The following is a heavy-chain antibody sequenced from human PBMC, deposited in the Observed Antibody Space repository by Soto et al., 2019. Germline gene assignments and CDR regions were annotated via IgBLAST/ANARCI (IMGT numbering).Heavy chain of an antibody. CDR3: GKPPVGVVTPESYYGMDV. CDR2: ISGSDGST. CDR1: GFTFSSYA. J-gene: IGHJ6*02. V-gene: IGHV3-23*01. D-gene: IGHD2-21*02. Sequence: EVQLLESGGGLVQPGGSLRLSCAASGFTFSSYAMSWVRQAPGKGLEWVAAISGSDGSTYYADSVKGRFTISKDNSKNTLYLQMNSLRAEDTAVYYCGKPPVGVVTPESYYGMDVWGQGTTVTVS.